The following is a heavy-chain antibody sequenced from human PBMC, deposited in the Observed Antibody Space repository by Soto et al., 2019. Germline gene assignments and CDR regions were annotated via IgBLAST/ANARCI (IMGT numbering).Heavy chain of an antibody. Sequence: ASVKVSCKASGYTFTSYDINWVRQATGQGLEWMGWMNPNSGNTGYAQKFQGRVTMTRDTSISTAYMELSSLRSEDTAVYYCARGRIRVRGVIALGPYYYYYGMDVWGQGTTVTVSS. CDR3: ARGRIRVRGVIALGPYYYYYGMDV. V-gene: IGHV1-8*01. J-gene: IGHJ6*02. CDR1: GYTFTSYD. CDR2: MNPNSGNT. D-gene: IGHD3-10*01.